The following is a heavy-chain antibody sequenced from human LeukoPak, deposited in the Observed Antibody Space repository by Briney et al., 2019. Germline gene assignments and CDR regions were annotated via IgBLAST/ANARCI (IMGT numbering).Heavy chain of an antibody. D-gene: IGHD2-2*03. V-gene: IGHV3-23*01. CDR3: AKGGYFAFDI. CDR1: GFTFSAYD. CDR2: ISRSGST. Sequence: GGSLRLSCAASGFTFSAYDMQWVRQAPGKGPEWVSGISRSGSTYYRDSVKGRFTISRDNYKNTLYLQMNSLRAEDTAVYYCAKGGYFAFDIWGQGTMVTVSS. J-gene: IGHJ3*02.